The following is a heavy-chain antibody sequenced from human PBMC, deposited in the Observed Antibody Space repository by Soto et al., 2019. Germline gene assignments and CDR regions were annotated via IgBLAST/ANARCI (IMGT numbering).Heavy chain of an antibody. J-gene: IGHJ5*02. CDR2: IYHSGST. V-gene: IGHV4-30-2*01. CDR3: ARVPSP. CDR1: GGSLSGGGDS. Sequence: SETLSLTCGVSGGSLSGGGDSWSWLRQPPGKGLEWIGYIYHSGSTYYNPSLKSRVTISVDRSKNQFSLKLSSVTAADTAVYYCARVPSPWGQGTLVTVSS.